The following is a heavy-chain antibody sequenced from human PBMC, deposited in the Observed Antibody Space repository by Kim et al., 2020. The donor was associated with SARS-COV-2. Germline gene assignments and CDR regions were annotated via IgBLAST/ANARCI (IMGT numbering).Heavy chain of an antibody. CDR2: GDT. J-gene: IGHJ6*02. V-gene: IGHV1-8*01. CDR3: AREIEAGMDI. Sequence: GDTGYALQFQGRVIMTRDTSIYTAYMELGSLRSEDTAVYYCAREIEAGMDIWGQGTTVTVSS. D-gene: IGHD2-21*01.